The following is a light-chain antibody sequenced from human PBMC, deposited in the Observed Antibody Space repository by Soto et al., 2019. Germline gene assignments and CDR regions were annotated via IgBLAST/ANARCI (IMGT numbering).Light chain of an antibody. V-gene: IGKV3-15*01. J-gene: IGKJ4*01. CDR3: QKYNNWPLT. Sequence: EVVMTQSPATLSLSPGERSTLSCRASQSVSSNLAWYQQKPGQAPRLLIYGASTRATVIPARFSGSGSGTEFTLSISSLQSEDFAVYYCQKYNNWPLTFGGGTKVDI. CDR2: GAS. CDR1: QSVSSN.